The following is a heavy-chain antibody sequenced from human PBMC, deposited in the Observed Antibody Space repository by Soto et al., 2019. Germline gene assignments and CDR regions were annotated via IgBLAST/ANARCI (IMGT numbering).Heavy chain of an antibody. CDR3: ARDFLDYDFCSGYYIGY. J-gene: IGHJ4*02. CDR1: GYTFTSYD. D-gene: IGHD3-3*01. CDR2: MNPNSGNT. Sequence: GASVKVSCKASGYTFTSYDINWVRQATGQGLEWMGWMNPNSGNTVYAQKFQGRVTMTRNTSISTAYMELSSLRSEDTAVYYCARDFLDYDFCSGYYIGYWGQGTLVTVSS. V-gene: IGHV1-8*01.